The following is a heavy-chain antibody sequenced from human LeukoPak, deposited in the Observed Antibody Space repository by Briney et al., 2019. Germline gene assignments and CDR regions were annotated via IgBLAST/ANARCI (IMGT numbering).Heavy chain of an antibody. CDR1: GFTFSSYG. D-gene: IGHD2-15*01. Sequence: GRSLRLSCAASGFTFSSYGMHWVRQAPGKGLEWVAVIWYDGSNKYYADSVKGRFTISRDNSKNTLYLQMNSLRAEDTAVYYCARDGERYCSGGSCYVDYWGQGTLVTVSS. CDR2: IWYDGSNK. V-gene: IGHV3-33*01. CDR3: ARDGERYCSGGSCYVDY. J-gene: IGHJ4*02.